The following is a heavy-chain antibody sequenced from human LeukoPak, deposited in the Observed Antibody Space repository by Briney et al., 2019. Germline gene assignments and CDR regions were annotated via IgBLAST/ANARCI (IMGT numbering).Heavy chain of an antibody. CDR2: VYYSGST. CDR3: AGGDSYYDSSGYLDY. Sequence: SETLSLTCTVSGGSIGSYFWSWIRQPPGKGLEWIGYVYYSGSTYYNPSLKSRVTISVDTSKNQFSLKLSSVTAADTAVYYCAGGDSYYDSSGYLDYWGQGTLVTVSS. V-gene: IGHV4-59*04. J-gene: IGHJ4*02. CDR1: GGSIGSYF. D-gene: IGHD3-22*01.